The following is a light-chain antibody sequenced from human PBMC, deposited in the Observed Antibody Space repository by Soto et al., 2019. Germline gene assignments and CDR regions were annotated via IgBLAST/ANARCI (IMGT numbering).Light chain of an antibody. V-gene: IGKV3D-20*02. CDR2: AAS. J-gene: IGKJ4*01. Sequence: EIVLTQSPGTLSLSPGERATLSCRASQTVNSDYLTWYQQKPGQAPRLLIYAASSGATGIPDRFSGSGSETDFTLIINRLEPEDFAVYYCQHGSSWPHTFGGGTKVDIK. CDR3: QHGSSWPHT. CDR1: QTVNSDY.